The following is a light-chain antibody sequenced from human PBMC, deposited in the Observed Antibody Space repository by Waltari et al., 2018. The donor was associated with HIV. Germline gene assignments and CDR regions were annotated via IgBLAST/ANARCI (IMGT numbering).Light chain of an antibody. CDR2: EVT. J-gene: IGLJ3*02. CDR1: SIDVGSYNR. CDR3: SSYAGARV. V-gene: IGLV2-23*02. Sequence: QSALTQPASVSGSPGQSITISCTVTSIDVGSYNRVSWYQQYPGKAPKLIIYEVTKRPSGVSNRFSGSKSGNTASLTLSGLQADDEADYYCSSYAGARVFGGGTNLIVL.